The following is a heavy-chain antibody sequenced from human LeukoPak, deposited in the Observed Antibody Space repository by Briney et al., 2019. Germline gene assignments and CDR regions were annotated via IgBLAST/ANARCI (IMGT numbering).Heavy chain of an antibody. CDR3: ARVEASGYDYGAFDY. CDR1: GFTFSNYE. D-gene: IGHD5-12*01. V-gene: IGHV3-7*01. Sequence: GGSLRLSCAASGFTFSNYEMNWVRQAPGKELQWVANIKQDGSAKYYVDSVKGRFTISRDNAKNSLYLQMNSLRAEDTAVYYCARVEASGYDYGAFDYWGQGTLVTVSS. J-gene: IGHJ4*02. CDR2: IKQDGSAK.